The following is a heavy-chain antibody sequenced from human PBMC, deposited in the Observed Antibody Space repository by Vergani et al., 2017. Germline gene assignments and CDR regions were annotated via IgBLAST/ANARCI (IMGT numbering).Heavy chain of an antibody. Sequence: QVQLQQWGAGLLKPSETLSLPCAVYGGSFSGYYWSWIRQPPGKGLEWIGEINHSGSTNYNPSLKSRVTISVDTSKNQFSLRLSSVTAADTDVYYCARKFGPDWYFDLWGRGTLVTVSS. D-gene: IGHD3-10*01. CDR3: ARKFGPDWYFDL. J-gene: IGHJ2*01. CDR2: INHSGST. CDR1: GGSFSGYY. V-gene: IGHV4-34*01.